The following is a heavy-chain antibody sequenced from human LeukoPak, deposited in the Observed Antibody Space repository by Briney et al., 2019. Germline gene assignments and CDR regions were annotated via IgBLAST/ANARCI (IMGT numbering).Heavy chain of an antibody. J-gene: IGHJ4*02. CDR3: AKEMATRIRAFSPFDN. V-gene: IGHV3-23*01. CDR1: GFTFSSYA. CDR2: IIGSGGST. D-gene: IGHD5-24*01. Sequence: GGSLRLSCAPSGFTFSSYAMSWVRQAPGKGLEWVSAIIGSGGSTYYADSVKGRFTISRDNSKNTLYLQINSLRAEDTAVYYCAKEMATRIRAFSPFDNWGQGTLVAVSS.